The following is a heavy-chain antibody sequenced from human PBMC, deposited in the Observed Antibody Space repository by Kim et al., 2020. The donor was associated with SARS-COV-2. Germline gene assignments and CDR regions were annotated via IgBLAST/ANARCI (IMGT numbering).Heavy chain of an antibody. V-gene: IGHV3-33*01. CDR2: IRYDGSNK. CDR3: ARGGGDVRTTAFDY. Sequence: GGSLRLSCAASGFTFSSYGMHWVRQAPGKGLEWVAVIRYDGSNKYYADSVKGRFTISRDNSKNTLYLQMNSLRAEDTAVYYCARGGGDVRTTAFDYWGQGTLVTVSS. J-gene: IGHJ4*02. CDR1: GFTFSSYG. D-gene: IGHD2-21*02.